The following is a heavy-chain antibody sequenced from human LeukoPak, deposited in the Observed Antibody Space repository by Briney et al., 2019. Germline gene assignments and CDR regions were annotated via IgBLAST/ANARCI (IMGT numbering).Heavy chain of an antibody. CDR1: GGSISSYY. Sequence: SETLSLTCTVSGGSISSYYWSWIRQPPGKGLEWIGYIYYSGSTNYNPSLKSRVTISVDTSKNQFSLKLSSVTAADTAVYFCAKDQEDQGYPSSFDFWGQGTLVTVSS. CDR2: IYYSGST. J-gene: IGHJ4*02. CDR3: AKDQEDQGYPSSFDF. V-gene: IGHV4-59*12. D-gene: IGHD2-15*01.